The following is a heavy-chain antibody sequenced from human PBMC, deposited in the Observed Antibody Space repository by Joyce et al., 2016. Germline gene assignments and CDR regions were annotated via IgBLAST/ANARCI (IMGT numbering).Heavy chain of an antibody. CDR2: INAGDGKT. V-gene: IGHV1-3*01. CDR1: GYNFITYA. D-gene: IGHD2-21*02. J-gene: IGHJ4*02. CDR3: ARVESRYGDFTAPFDS. Sequence: QVQLVQSGAAVKQPGASVKVSCQTSGYNFITYAMHWVRQAPGQRLEWMGGINAGDGKTKYSQKFQGRVTLTRDTSATTAYMELSSLRSEDTAAYYCARVESRYGDFTAPFDSWGQGTRVTVSS.